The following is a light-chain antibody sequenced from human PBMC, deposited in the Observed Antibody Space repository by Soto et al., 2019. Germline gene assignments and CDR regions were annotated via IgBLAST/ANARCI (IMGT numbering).Light chain of an antibody. CDR3: SSYRRTTFPHVV. J-gene: IGLJ2*01. V-gene: IGLV2-14*01. CDR2: EVT. Sequence: QSALTQPASVSGSPGQSITISCTGTSSDIGADDFVSWYQHHPDNTPKLIIFEVTYQPSGISHRFSASKSGNTASLTISGLEPEDEAIYYCSSYRRTTFPHVVFGGGTKVTVL. CDR1: SSDIGADDF.